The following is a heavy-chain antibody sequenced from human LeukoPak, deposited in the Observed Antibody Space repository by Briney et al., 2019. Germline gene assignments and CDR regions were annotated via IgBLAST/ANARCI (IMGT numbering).Heavy chain of an antibody. J-gene: IGHJ4*02. CDR3: AKDPPPSYTYVDPGAVYYFDY. V-gene: IGHV3-30-3*01. D-gene: IGHD3-9*01. Sequence: PGGSLRLSWAASGFTFSSYAMHWVRQAPGKGLEWVAVISYDGSNKYYADSVKGRFTISRDNSKNTLYLQMNSLRAEDTAVYYCAKDPPPSYTYVDPGAVYYFDYWGQGTLVTVSS. CDR1: GFTFSSYA. CDR2: ISYDGSNK.